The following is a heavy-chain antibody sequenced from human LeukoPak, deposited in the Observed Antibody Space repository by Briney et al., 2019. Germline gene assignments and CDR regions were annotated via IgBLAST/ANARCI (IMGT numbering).Heavy chain of an antibody. Sequence: SETLSLTCTVSGGSISSYYWSWIRQPPGKGLEWLGYIYYSGSTNYNPSLKSRVTISVDTSKNQFSLKLSSVTAADTAVYYCARGARPYCSSTSCYRVTGPADYWGQGTLVTVSS. CDR1: GGSISSYY. CDR2: IYYSGST. CDR3: ARGARPYCSSTSCYRVTGPADY. V-gene: IGHV4-59*12. J-gene: IGHJ4*02. D-gene: IGHD2-2*01.